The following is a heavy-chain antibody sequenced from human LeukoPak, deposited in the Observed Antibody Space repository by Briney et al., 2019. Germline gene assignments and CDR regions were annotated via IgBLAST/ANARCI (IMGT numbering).Heavy chain of an antibody. CDR2: ISWNGDKT. CDR3: ARDRGGSYSAIDY. V-gene: IGHV3-43*01. D-gene: IGHD1-26*01. CDR1: GFTFDDYT. Sequence: GGSLRLSCAASGFTFDDYTMHWVRQAPGKGLEWISLISWNGDKTYHAESVRGRFTISRDNAENSLYLQMNSLRAEDTAVYYCARDRGGSYSAIDYWGQGTLVTVSS. J-gene: IGHJ4*02.